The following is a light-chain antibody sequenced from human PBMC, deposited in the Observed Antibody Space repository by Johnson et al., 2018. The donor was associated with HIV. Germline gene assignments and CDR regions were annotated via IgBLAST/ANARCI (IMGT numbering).Light chain of an antibody. CDR1: SSNIGNNY. Sequence: VLTQPPSVSAAPGQKVTISCSGSSSNIGNNYVSWYQQLPGTAPKLLIYENNKRPSGIPDRFSGSKSGTSATLGITGLQTGDEADYYCGTWDSRLSAYVFGTGTKVTVL. CDR2: ENN. J-gene: IGLJ1*01. V-gene: IGLV1-51*02. CDR3: GTWDSRLSAYV.